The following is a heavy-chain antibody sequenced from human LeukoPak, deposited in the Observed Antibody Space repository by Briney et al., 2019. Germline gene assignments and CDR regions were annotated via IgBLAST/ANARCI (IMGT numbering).Heavy chain of an antibody. D-gene: IGHD6-13*01. CDR2: IKEDGSEK. V-gene: IGHV3-7*04. CDR1: GXSFSSYW. CDR3: ARAYSNIWYNCFDP. J-gene: IGHJ5*02. Sequence: GGSLRLSCAASGXSFSSYWMNWVRQAPGKGQEWVANIKEDGSEKYCVDSVRGRFTISRDNAKNSLYLQMNSLRADDTAVYYCARAYSNIWYNCFDPWGQGTLVTVSS.